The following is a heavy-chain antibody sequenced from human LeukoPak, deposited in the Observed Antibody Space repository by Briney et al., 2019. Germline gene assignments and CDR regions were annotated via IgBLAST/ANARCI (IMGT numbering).Heavy chain of an antibody. CDR2: IYHSGST. Sequence: SETLSLTCAVSGYSISSGYYWGWIRQPPGRGLEWIGSIYHSGSTYYNPSLKSRVTISVDTSKNQFSLKLSSVTAADTAVYYCAREGDYGDDWGQGTLDTVSS. J-gene: IGHJ4*02. CDR3: AREGDYGDD. CDR1: GYSISSGYY. D-gene: IGHD4-17*01. V-gene: IGHV4-38-2*02.